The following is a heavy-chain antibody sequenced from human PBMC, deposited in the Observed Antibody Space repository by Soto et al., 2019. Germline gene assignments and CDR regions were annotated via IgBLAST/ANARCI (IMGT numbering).Heavy chain of an antibody. CDR1: GYTLTNYW. V-gene: IGHV5-10-1*01. Sequence: GESLKITCQAFGYTLTNYWITWVRQMPGKSLDWMVRIDPINSFTDYNPSFEGHVILSVALSVSTAYLHWSGLKASDTAVYYCLLLMGLRASPFLYWCDG. CDR3: LLLMGLRASPFLY. J-gene: IGHJ4*01. CDR2: IDPINSFT. D-gene: IGHD3-3*01.